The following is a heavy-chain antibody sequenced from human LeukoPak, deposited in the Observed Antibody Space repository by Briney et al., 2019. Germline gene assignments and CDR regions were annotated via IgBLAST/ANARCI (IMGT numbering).Heavy chain of an antibody. D-gene: IGHD6-19*01. Sequence: GGSLRLSCAASGFSFSTYSMIWVCQAPGKGLEWVSSVSGTSEYIYYADSVRGRFTISRDNAKNTVYLQMNSLRAEDTAVYYCARWYSSGWYSDYWGQGTLVTVSS. CDR1: GFSFSTYS. CDR2: VSGTSEYI. CDR3: ARWYSSGWYSDY. J-gene: IGHJ4*02. V-gene: IGHV3-21*06.